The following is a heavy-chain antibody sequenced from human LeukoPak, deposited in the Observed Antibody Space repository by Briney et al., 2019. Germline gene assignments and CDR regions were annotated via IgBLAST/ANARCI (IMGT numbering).Heavy chain of an antibody. V-gene: IGHV3-23*01. J-gene: IGHJ4*02. CDR2: ISGSGGST. Sequence: GGSLRLSCAASGFTSSNFAMSWVRQAPGKGLEWVSTISGSGGSTFYADSVKGRFPISRDNSKNTLFLQMNSLRAEDTAIYYCAKAGSSGWSSSGGDSCGQGSLVTVSS. CDR3: AKAGSSGWSSSGGDS. D-gene: IGHD6-19*01. CDR1: GFTSSNFA.